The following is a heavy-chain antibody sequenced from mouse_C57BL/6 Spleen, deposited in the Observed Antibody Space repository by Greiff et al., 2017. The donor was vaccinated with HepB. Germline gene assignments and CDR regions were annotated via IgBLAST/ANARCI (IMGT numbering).Heavy chain of an antibody. D-gene: IGHD2-4*01. J-gene: IGHJ4*01. Sequence: QVQLQQSGAELVKPGASVKISCKASGYAFSSYWMNWVKQRPGKGLEWIGQIYPGDGDTNYNGKFKGKATLTADKSSSTASMQLSSLTSEDSAVYFCARGGNYDYDVGYAMDYWGQGTSVTVSS. V-gene: IGHV1-80*01. CDR1: GYAFSSYW. CDR2: IYPGDGDT. CDR3: ARGGNYDYDVGYAMDY.